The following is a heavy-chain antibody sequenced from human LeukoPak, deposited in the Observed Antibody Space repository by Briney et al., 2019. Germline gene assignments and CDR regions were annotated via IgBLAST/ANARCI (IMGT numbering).Heavy chain of an antibody. D-gene: IGHD4-23*01. CDR1: GYTFIGYY. CDR3: TRETGGSTLVTLPSDN. J-gene: IGHJ4*02. CDR2: INPNSGAT. Sequence: ASVKVSCKVSGYTFIGYYIHWVRQAPGQGLEWMGRINPNSGATNYAQKFQGRVTMTRDRSISTAYMELSWLTSDDTAVYYCTRETGGSTLVTLPSDNWGQGTPVTVSS. V-gene: IGHV1-2*06.